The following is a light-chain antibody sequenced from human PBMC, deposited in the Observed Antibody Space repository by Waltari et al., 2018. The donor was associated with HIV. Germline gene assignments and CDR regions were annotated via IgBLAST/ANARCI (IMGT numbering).Light chain of an antibody. CDR1: QDISKY. CDR3: LQYDNLPFT. Sequence: DIQLNQSPSSLSASIGDRVTITCQASQDISKYLHWYQQKPGKAPKVLIYDASNLQTGVPSRFSGSGSGTDFSCTIISLLPEDIATYYCLQYDNLPFTFGPGTKVDIK. CDR2: DAS. V-gene: IGKV1-33*01. J-gene: IGKJ3*01.